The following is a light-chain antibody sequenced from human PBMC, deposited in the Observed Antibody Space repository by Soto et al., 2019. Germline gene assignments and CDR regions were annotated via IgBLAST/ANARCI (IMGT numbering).Light chain of an antibody. V-gene: IGKV3-15*01. J-gene: IGKJ2*01. CDR3: PHYHNWPPQYT. CDR1: QTVASN. CDR2: GAS. Sequence: EIVMTQSPATLSVSPGERATLSCRASQTVASNLAWYQQKPGQAPRLLIHGASTRATGVPARFSGSGSGTEFTLTITTLQFEDFAVYYWPHYHNWPPQYTLGRGTKLQIK.